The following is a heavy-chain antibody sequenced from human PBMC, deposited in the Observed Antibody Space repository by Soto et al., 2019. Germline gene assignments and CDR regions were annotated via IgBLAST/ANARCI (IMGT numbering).Heavy chain of an antibody. D-gene: IGHD6-19*01. J-gene: IGHJ4*02. Sequence: QVQLVQSGADVKKPGASVKVSCKTSGYNFIENAVHWVRRAPGQGLEWMGWINCDNGNTKYSRKMQGRLTISRDKSATTVYMELSALTSEDTAVYFCARDDVGSAWPYWGQGTLVSVSS. CDR1: GYNFIENA. CDR2: INCDNGNT. V-gene: IGHV1-3*01. CDR3: ARDDVGSAWPY.